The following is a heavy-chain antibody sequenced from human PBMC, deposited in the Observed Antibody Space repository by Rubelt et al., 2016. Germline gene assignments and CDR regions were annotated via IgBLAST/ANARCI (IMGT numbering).Heavy chain of an antibody. CDR3: AAYGLGNAAFDY. D-gene: IGHD4-17*01. CDR1: GFTFRTYG. J-gene: IGHJ4*02. V-gene: IGHV3-7*01. Sequence: GGGVVQPGRSLRLSCAASGFTFRTYGMHWVRQAPGKGLEWVANMNLYGSEEYYVDSVKGRFTISRDNAQRSLFLQMTSLRADDTAVYYCAAYGLGNAAFDYWGQGTIVSVSS. CDR2: MNLYGSEE.